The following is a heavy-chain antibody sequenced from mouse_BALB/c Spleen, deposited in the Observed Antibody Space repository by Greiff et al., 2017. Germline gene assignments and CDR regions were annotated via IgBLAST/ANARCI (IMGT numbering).Heavy chain of an antibody. D-gene: IGHD2-1*01. CDR1: GFSLTSYG. J-gene: IGHJ3*01. CDR3: ARANGNYEGGWFAY. V-gene: IGHV2-9*02. CDR2: IWAGGST. Sequence: VKLVESGPGLVAPSQSLSITCTVSGFSLTSYGVHWVRQPPGKGLEWLGVIWAGGSTNYNSALMSRLSISKDNSKSQVFLKMNSLQTDDTAMYYCARANGNYEGGWFAYWGQGTLVTVSA.